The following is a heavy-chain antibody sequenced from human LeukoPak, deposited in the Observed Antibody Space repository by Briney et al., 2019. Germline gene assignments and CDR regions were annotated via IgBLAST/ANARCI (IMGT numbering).Heavy chain of an antibody. CDR1: GYSFTNYW. D-gene: IGHD6-13*01. V-gene: IGHV5-51*01. J-gene: IGHJ4*02. Sequence: GESLKISCKGSGYSFTNYWIGWVRQMPGKGLEWMGVIYPGGSDTRYSPSFQGQVTISADKSISTAYLQWSSLKASDTALYYCARPSSSWYDNFDYWGQGTLVTVSS. CDR3: ARPSSSWYDNFDY. CDR2: IYPGGSDT.